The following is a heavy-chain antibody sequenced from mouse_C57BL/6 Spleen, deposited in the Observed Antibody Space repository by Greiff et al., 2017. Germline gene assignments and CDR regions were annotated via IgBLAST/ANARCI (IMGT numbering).Heavy chain of an antibody. D-gene: IGHD1-1*01. Sequence: QVQLQQPGAELVRPGTSVKLSCKASGYTFTSYWMHWVKQRPGQGLEWIGVIDPSDSYTNYNQKFKGKATLTVDTSSSTAYMQLSSLTSEDSAVYSCARDYYGSSYGYWGQGTTLTVSS. CDR3: ARDYYGSSYGY. CDR2: IDPSDSYT. V-gene: IGHV1-59*01. CDR1: GYTFTSYW. J-gene: IGHJ2*01.